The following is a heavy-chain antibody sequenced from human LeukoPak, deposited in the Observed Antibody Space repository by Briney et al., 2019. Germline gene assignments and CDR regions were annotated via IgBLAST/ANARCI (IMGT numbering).Heavy chain of an antibody. CDR3: ARAVDYYDSSGRYYFDY. CDR2: ISWNSGSI. V-gene: IGHV3-9*01. D-gene: IGHD3-22*01. CDR1: GFTFDDYA. Sequence: GGSLRLSCAASGFTFDDYAMHWVRQAPGKGLEWVSGISWNSGSIGYADSVKGRFTISRDNAKNSLYLQMNSLRAEDTALYYCARAVDYYDSSGRYYFDYWGQGTLVTVSS. J-gene: IGHJ4*02.